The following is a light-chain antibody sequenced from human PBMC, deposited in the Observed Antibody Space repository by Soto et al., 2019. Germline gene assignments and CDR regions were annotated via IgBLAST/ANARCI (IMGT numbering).Light chain of an antibody. CDR1: SSDVGGYNY. CDR3: SSYTSRSTLV. Sequence: QSVLTQPASVSGSPGQSITISCPGTSSDVGGYNYVSWYQQHPGKAPKLMIYEVSNRPSGVSNRFSGSKSGNTASLTISGLQAEEEADYYCSSYTSRSTLVFGTGTKLTVL. V-gene: IGLV2-14*01. CDR2: EVS. J-gene: IGLJ1*01.